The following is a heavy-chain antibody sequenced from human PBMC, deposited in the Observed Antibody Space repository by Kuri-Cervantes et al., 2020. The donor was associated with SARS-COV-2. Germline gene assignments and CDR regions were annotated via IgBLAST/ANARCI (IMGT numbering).Heavy chain of an antibody. V-gene: IGHV3-73*01. D-gene: IGHD3-3*01. CDR2: VRGKANNYAT. CDR1: GFLFSASA. CDR3: TKDDFWSGYSDY. J-gene: IGHJ4*02. Sequence: GGSLRLSCEVSGFLFSASAIHWVRQASGKGLEWVGRVRGKANNYATAYAASVKGRFTIPRDDSKNMAYLQMNSLKTEDTAVYYCTKDDFWSGYSDYWGQGTLVTVSS.